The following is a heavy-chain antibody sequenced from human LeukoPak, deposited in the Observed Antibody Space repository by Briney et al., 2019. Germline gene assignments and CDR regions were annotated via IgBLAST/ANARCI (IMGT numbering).Heavy chain of an antibody. Sequence: SETLSLTCTVSGGSISSGDYYWSWIRQPPGKGLEWIGYIYYSGSTYYNPSLKSRVTISVDTSKNQFSLKLSSVTAADTAVYYCARAHDYGNWFDPWGQGTLVTVSS. CDR2: IYYSGST. CDR3: ARAHDYGNWFDP. D-gene: IGHD4-17*01. J-gene: IGHJ5*02. V-gene: IGHV4-30-4*08. CDR1: GGSISSGDYY.